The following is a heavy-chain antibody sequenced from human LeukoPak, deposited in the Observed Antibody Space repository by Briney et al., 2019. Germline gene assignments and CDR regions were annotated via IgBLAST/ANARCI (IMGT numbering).Heavy chain of an antibody. Sequence: PGGSLRLSCAASGFTFDDYTMHWVRQAPGKGLEWVSAIGGSGYSTYYADSVKGRFTISRDNSRNTLYLQMNSLRAEDTAVYYCAKANSITIFGVVSPVEYWGQGTLVTVSS. CDR1: GFTFDDYT. D-gene: IGHD3-3*01. CDR2: IGGSGYST. V-gene: IGHV3-23*01. J-gene: IGHJ4*02. CDR3: AKANSITIFGVVSPVEY.